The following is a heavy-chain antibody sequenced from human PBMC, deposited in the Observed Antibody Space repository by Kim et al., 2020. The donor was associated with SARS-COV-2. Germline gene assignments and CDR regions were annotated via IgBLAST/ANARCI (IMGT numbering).Heavy chain of an antibody. J-gene: IGHJ4*02. D-gene: IGHD5-12*01. V-gene: IGHV3-21*01. CDR3: ARDQRGYSGYDVGFD. Sequence: DSGKGRFTISRDNAKNSLYLQINSLRAEDTAVYYCARDQRGYSGYDVGFDWGQGTLVTVSS.